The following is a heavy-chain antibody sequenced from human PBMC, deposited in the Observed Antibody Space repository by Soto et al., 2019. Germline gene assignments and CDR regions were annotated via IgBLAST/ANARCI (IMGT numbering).Heavy chain of an antibody. Sequence: EVQLVESGGGLVQPGGSLRLSCAASGIPVSSNYMTWVRQAPGKGLEWVSVLHSGGDTYYANSVKGRFTISRHDSTNTLFLQMNRLPPEDTAVYYCARDGPYYYASRMDVWAQGTTVTVSS. CDR1: GIPVSSNY. V-gene: IGHV3-53*04. J-gene: IGHJ6*02. CDR3: ARDGPYYYASRMDV. CDR2: LHSGGDT. D-gene: IGHD3-10*01.